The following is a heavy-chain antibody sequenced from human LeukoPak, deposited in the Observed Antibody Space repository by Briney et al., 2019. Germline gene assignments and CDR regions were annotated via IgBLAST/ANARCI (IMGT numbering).Heavy chain of an antibody. CDR3: AREDGDYYYYSMDV. CDR1: GFTFSSYE. D-gene: IGHD4-17*01. J-gene: IGHJ6*02. V-gene: IGHV3-48*03. CDR2: ISSSGSTI. Sequence: GGSLRLSCAASGFTFSSYEMNWVRQAPGKGLEWVSYISSSGSTIYYADSVKGRFTISRDNAKNSLYLQMNSLRAEDTAVYYCAREDGDYYYYSMDVWGQGTTVTVSS.